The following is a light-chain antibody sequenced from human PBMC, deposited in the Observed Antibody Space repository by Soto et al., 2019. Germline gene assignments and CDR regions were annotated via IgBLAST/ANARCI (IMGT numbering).Light chain of an antibody. Sequence: EKVMTQSPATLSVSPGERATLFCRASQSVSSSLAWYQQKPGQAPRLLIYDASTRATGIPARFSGSGSGTEFTLTISSLQPEDLATYYCKQSKSFPLTFGGGTKVDIK. CDR1: QSVSSS. V-gene: IGKV3-15*01. CDR3: KQSKSFPLT. CDR2: DAS. J-gene: IGKJ4*01.